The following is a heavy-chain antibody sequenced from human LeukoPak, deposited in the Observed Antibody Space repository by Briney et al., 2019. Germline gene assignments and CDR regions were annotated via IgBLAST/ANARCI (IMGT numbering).Heavy chain of an antibody. V-gene: IGHV3-73*01. Sequence: GGSLRLSCAASGFTFSGSAIHWVRQSSGKGLEWVGQIYKKDTGYATATAYAASVYGRITISRNDSINTTYLQMKSLKAVDTALYYCTRDSGTYNWFDPWGKGTLVTVSS. D-gene: IGHD1-26*01. CDR3: TRDSGTYNWFDP. J-gene: IGHJ5*02. CDR2: IYKKDTGYATAT. CDR1: GFTFSGSA.